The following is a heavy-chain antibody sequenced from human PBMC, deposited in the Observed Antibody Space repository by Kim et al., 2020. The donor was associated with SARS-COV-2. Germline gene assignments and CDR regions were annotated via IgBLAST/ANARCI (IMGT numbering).Heavy chain of an antibody. CDR2: ISGSGGST. J-gene: IGHJ4*02. CDR1: GFTFSSYA. V-gene: IGHV3-23*01. D-gene: IGHD1-26*01. CDR3: AKTLPGGSRQVGPFDY. Sequence: GGSLRLSCAASGFTFSSYAMSWVRQAPGKGLEWVSAISGSGGSTYYADSVKGRFTISRDNSKNTLYLQMNSLRAEDTAVYYCAKTLPGGSRQVGPFDYWGQGTLVTVSS.